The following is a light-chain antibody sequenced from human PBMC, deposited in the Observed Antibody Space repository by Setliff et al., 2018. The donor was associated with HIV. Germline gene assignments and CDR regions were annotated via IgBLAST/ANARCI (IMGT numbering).Light chain of an antibody. CDR1: QTLSGS. CDR2: KVS. CDR3: QQYKTYPWT. Sequence: DIQMTQSPSTLSASVGDRVTITCRSTQTLSGSLAWYQQKPGKAPKLLIYKVSSLQGGVPSRFGGSGSETEFTLTIVSLRPDDFASYYCQQYKTYPWTFGQGTKVDIK. J-gene: IGKJ1*01. V-gene: IGKV1-5*03.